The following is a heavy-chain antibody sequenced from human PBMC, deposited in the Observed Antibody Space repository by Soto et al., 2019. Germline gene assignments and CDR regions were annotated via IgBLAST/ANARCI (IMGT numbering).Heavy chain of an antibody. CDR2: LNGNGDHT. Sequence: EEQLLESGGDLVRPGGSLKLSCEGSGFSFEKHAMSWVRQAPGKGLEWVAGLNGNGDHTYYAASVRGRFTISRDNYKKTVFLQMNILRADDTGVYYCSRLPTLVVTGALILATWGQGTRVTVSS. V-gene: IGHV3-23*01. D-gene: IGHD3-16*01. CDR3: SRLPTLVVTGALILAT. J-gene: IGHJ5*02. CDR1: GFSFEKHA.